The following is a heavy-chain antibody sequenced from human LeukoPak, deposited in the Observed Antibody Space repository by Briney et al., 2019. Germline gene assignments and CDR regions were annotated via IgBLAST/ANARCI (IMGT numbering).Heavy chain of an antibody. Sequence: PGGSLRLSCSASRFTFSNYDMYWVRQAPEKRLEYVSTISNNGGRTYYADSLKGRFTISRDNSRNTLYLQMNSLITEDTAVYYCVKVIDSRSRSPSFDYWGQGTLVTVSS. CDR2: ISNNGGRT. CDR1: RFTFSNYD. J-gene: IGHJ4*02. CDR3: VKVIDSRSRSPSFDY. D-gene: IGHD2-21*01. V-gene: IGHV3-64D*09.